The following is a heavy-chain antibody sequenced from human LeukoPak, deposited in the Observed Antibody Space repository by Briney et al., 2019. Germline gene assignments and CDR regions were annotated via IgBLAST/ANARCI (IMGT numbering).Heavy chain of an antibody. J-gene: IGHJ4*02. V-gene: IGHV3-30*18. D-gene: IGHD6-13*01. CDR3: AKDHGIAAGN. CDR1: GFTFSSYG. Sequence: GRSLRLSCAASGFTFSSYGMHWVRQAPGKGLGWVAVISYDGSNKYYADSVKGRFTISRDNSKNTLYLQMNSLRAEDTAVYYCAKDHGIAAGNWGQGTLVTVSS. CDR2: ISYDGSNK.